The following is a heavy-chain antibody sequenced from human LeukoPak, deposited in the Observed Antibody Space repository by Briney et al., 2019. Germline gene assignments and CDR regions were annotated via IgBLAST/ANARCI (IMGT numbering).Heavy chain of an antibody. J-gene: IGHJ4*02. CDR3: ARELYSAITFGGAKGFDY. CDR2: INPNSGGT. Sequence: ASVKVSCKASGYTFTGYYMHWVRQAPGQGLEWMGWINPNSGGTNYAQKFQGRVTMTRDTSISTAYMELSRLRSDDTAVYYCARELYSAITFGGAKGFDYWGQGTLVTVSS. D-gene: IGHD3-16*01. CDR1: GYTFTGYY. V-gene: IGHV1-2*02.